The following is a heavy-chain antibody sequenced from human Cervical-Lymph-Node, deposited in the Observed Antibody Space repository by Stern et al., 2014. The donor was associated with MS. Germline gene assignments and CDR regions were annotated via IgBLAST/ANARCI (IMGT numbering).Heavy chain of an antibody. V-gene: IGHV3-23*04. CDR3: AKDKEYYESSGYFRPVPAEYFQH. J-gene: IGHJ1*01. D-gene: IGHD3-22*01. Sequence: VHLVESGGGLVQPGGSLRLSCAASGFSFSSYAMSWVRQAPGKGLEWGSAISPSGGSTYFADSVKGRFTISRDNSKNTLYLQMNSLRAEDTAVYYCAKDKEYYESSGYFRPVPAEYFQHWGRGTLVTVSS. CDR1: GFSFSSYA. CDR2: ISPSGGST.